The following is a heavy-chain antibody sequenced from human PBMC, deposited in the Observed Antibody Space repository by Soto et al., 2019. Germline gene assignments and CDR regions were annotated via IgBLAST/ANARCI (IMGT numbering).Heavy chain of an antibody. Sequence: GGSLRLSCAASGFTFSSYSMNWVRQAPGKGLEWVSSISSSSSYIYYADSVKGRFTISRDNAKNSLYLQMNSLRAEDTAVYYCARDGDDDFWSGYGWFDPWGQGTLVTVSS. CDR1: GFTFSSYS. D-gene: IGHD3-3*01. CDR3: ARDGDDDFWSGYGWFDP. CDR2: ISSSSSYI. J-gene: IGHJ5*02. V-gene: IGHV3-21*01.